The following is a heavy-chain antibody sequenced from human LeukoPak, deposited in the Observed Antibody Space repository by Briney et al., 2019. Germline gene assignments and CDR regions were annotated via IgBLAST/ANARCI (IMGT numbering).Heavy chain of an antibody. CDR3: ARHYGP. CDR1: GVSLSRYY. CDR2: IYYSGST. Sequence: SETLSLTCTVSGVSLSRYYWSWIRQPPGRGLEWIGYIYYSGSTNYNPSLKSRVTISVDTSKNQFSLKLNSVTATDTAVYYCARHYGPWGQGTLVTVSS. D-gene: IGHD3-10*01. J-gene: IGHJ4*02. V-gene: IGHV4-59*08.